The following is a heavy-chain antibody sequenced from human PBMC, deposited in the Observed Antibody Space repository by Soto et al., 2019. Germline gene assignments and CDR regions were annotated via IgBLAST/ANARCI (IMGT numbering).Heavy chain of an antibody. CDR3: ARHTAHCSSTSYQSYYYYYGMDV. CDR2: IYPGDSDT. CDR1: GYSFTSYW. Sequence: PGESLKISCKGSGYSFTSYWIGWVRQMPGKGLEWMGIIYPGDSDTRYSPSFQGQVTISADRSISTAYLQWSSLKASDTAMYYCARHTAHCSSTSYQSYYYYYGMDVWGQGTTVTVSS. J-gene: IGHJ6*02. D-gene: IGHD2-2*01. V-gene: IGHV5-51*01.